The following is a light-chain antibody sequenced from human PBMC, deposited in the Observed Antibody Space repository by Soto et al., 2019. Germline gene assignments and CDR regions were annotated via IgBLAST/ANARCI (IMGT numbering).Light chain of an antibody. CDR3: QQFET. V-gene: IGKV3-15*01. J-gene: IGKJ1*01. Sequence: EIVMTQSPATLSVSPGERATLSCRASHSVRSSLAWYQQKPGQAPRLLIHGASTRATGIPDRFSGSGSGTDFTLTISRLEPEDFAVYYCQQFETFGPGTKVDIK. CDR2: GAS. CDR1: HSVRSS.